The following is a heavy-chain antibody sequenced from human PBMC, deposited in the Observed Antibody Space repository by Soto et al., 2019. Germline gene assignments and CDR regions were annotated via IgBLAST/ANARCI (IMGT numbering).Heavy chain of an antibody. CDR3: ARELSGELLGVDY. D-gene: IGHD1-26*01. V-gene: IGHV1-46*01. J-gene: IGHJ4*02. CDR1: GYTFTSYY. CDR2: INPSGGNT. Sequence: QVQLVQSGTEVKKPGASVTVSCKASGYTFTSYYIHWVRQAPGQGLEWMGMINPSGGNTNYAQKFQGRVTMTRDTSTSTVYLELNSLRSEDTAVYYCARELSGELLGVDYWGQGTLVTVSS.